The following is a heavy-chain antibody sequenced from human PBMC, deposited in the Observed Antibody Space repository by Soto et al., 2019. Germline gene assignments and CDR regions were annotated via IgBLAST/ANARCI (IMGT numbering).Heavy chain of an antibody. J-gene: IGHJ4*02. V-gene: IGHV1-46*01. CDR2: FLASGGNT. CDR3: ARGGATLFGVIDS. D-gene: IGHD3-3*01. CDR1: GYSFFSYY. Sequence: ASVKVSCKASGYSFFSYYIHWVRQAPGQGLEWMGRFLASGGNTDYAQRFRGRISMTRDTSTTNTVSLELTSLTSDDTAVYYCARGGATLFGVIDSWGQGTRVTVSS.